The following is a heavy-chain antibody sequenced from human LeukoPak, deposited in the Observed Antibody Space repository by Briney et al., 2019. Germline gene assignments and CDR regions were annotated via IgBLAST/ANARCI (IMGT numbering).Heavy chain of an antibody. J-gene: IGHJ6*02. D-gene: IGHD4-11*01. V-gene: IGHV4-59*08. CDR2: IYYSGST. Sequence: SETLSLTCTVSGGSISSYYWSWIRQPPGKGLEWIGYIYYSGSTNYNPSLKSRVTISVDTSKNQFSLKLSSVTAADTGVYYCARGRTTVLYYYGMDVWGQGTTVTVSS. CDR1: GGSISSYY. CDR3: ARGRTTVLYYYGMDV.